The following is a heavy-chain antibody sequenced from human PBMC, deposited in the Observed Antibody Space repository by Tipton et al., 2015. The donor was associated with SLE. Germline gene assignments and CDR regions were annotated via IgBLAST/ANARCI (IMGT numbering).Heavy chain of an antibody. CDR1: GGSFGGYY. Sequence: TLSLTCTVSGGSFGGYYWCWIRQPAGKGLEWIGRVYRSGSTIYNPSIKSRITLSLDTSKNQFYLRVNSVTAADTAVYYCARGGGSYYDYWGQGTLVTVSS. CDR2: VYRSGST. V-gene: IGHV4-4*07. CDR3: ARGGGSYYDY. D-gene: IGHD1-26*01. J-gene: IGHJ4*02.